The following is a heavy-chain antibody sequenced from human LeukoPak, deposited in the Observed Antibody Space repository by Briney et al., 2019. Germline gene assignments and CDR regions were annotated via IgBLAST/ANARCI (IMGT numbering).Heavy chain of an antibody. D-gene: IGHD3-10*01. J-gene: IGHJ4*02. CDR2: IYYSGST. Sequence: SETLSLTCTVSGVSISSYYWSWIRQPPGKGLEWIGYIYYSGSTNYNPSLQSRVTMSVDTSKHQFSLELSYVTAADTAVYYCASAGRAMVRGVMYPPDYWGQGTLVTVSS. CDR3: ASAGRAMVRGVMYPPDY. CDR1: GVSISSYY. V-gene: IGHV4-59*12.